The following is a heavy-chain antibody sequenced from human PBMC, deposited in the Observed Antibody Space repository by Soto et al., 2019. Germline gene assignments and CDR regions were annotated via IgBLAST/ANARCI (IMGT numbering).Heavy chain of an antibody. D-gene: IGHD5-12*01. CDR1: GFTFSSYW. CDR3: LRGNSGYGNFDY. CDR2: IKGDGSET. Sequence: GGSLRLSCSASGFTFSSYWMHWVRQAPGKGLVWVSRIKGDGSETNYADSVKGRFTISRDNAKNTLYLQLNSLRAEDTAVYYCLRGNSGYGNFDYWGQGTRVTVS. J-gene: IGHJ4*02. V-gene: IGHV3-74*01.